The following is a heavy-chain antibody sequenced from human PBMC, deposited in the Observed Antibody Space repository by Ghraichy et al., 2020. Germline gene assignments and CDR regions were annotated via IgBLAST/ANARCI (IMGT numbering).Heavy chain of an antibody. CDR1: GGSISSSSYY. CDR3: ASDQIVVVSGWFDP. Sequence: SETLSLTCTVSGGSISSSSYYWGWIRQPPGKGLEWIGSIYYSGSTYYNPSLKSRVTISVDTSKNQFSLKLSSVTAADTAVYYCASDQIVVVSGWFDPWGQGTLVTVSS. J-gene: IGHJ5*02. D-gene: IGHD3-22*01. CDR2: IYYSGST. V-gene: IGHV4-39*01.